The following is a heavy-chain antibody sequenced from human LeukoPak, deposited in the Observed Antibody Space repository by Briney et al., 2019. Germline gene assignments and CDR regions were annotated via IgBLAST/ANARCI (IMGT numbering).Heavy chain of an antibody. CDR1: GGSFSGYY. Sequence: SETLSLTCAVYGGSFSGYYWSWIRQPPGKGLEWIGEINHSGSTNYNPSLKSRVTISVDTSKNQFSLKLSSVTAADTAVYYCASGYRGYDINWGQGTLVTVSS. CDR2: INHSGST. V-gene: IGHV4-34*01. D-gene: IGHD5-12*01. CDR3: ASGYRGYDIN. J-gene: IGHJ4*02.